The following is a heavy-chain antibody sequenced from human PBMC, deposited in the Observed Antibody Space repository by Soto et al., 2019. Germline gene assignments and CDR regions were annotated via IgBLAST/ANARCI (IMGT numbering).Heavy chain of an antibody. V-gene: IGHV4-31*02. CDR1: GGSITTGGRY. J-gene: IGHJ3*02. CDR3: AQALVFTGGDGFDI. CDR2: IYYSGNT. Sequence: QVRLQEWGPGLVKPSQTLSLKCSVSGGSITTGGRYWSWIRQLPGKGLEWIGDIYYSGNTYYNASRNSRVTISVEAAKNQFSLKLSSVTAADTAVYYCAQALVFTGGDGFDIWGQGRLVTVSS. D-gene: IGHD1-1*01.